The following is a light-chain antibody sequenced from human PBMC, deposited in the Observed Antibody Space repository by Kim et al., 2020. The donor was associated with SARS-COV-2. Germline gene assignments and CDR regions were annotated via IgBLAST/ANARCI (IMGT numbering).Light chain of an antibody. CDR2: EVS. Sequence: GQSVTISCTGTSSDVARYDRVSWYQQPPDTAPKLMIYEVSDRPSGVPDRFSGSKSGNTASLTISGLQAEDEADYYCFSWTSSNTYVFGTGTKVTVL. CDR3: FSWTSSNTYV. V-gene: IGLV2-18*02. CDR1: SSDVARYDR. J-gene: IGLJ1*01.